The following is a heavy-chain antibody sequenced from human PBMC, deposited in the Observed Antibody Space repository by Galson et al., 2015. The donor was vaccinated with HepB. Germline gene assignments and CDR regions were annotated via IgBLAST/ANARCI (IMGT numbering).Heavy chain of an antibody. CDR2: INPSGGDT. CDR3: ARVFRADYYGSGTYGMDV. V-gene: IGHV1-46*01. CDR1: GYTFTSYY. J-gene: IGHJ6*02. D-gene: IGHD3-10*01. Sequence: SVTVSCKASGYTFTSYYIHWVRQAPGQGLEWMRIINPSGGDTTYAQRFQGRVTMTRDTSTSTVFMELRGLRSEDTAVYYCARVFRADYYGSGTYGMDVWGQGTTVT.